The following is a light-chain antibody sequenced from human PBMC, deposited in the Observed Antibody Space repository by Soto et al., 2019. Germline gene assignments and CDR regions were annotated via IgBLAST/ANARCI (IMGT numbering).Light chain of an antibody. Sequence: QSALTQPPSASGTPGQTVTISCSGSSSNFGKNIVNWYQQVPGTAPKLLIYSTDQRPSGVPDRFSGSKSGTSASLAISGLQSEDEADYYCAAWDDGRNDLYVIGSGTKLTVL. V-gene: IGLV1-44*01. CDR2: STD. CDR1: SSNFGKNI. J-gene: IGLJ1*01. CDR3: AAWDDGRNDLYV.